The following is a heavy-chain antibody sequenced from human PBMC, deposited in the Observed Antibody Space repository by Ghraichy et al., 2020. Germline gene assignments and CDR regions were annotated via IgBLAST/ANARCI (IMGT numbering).Heavy chain of an antibody. J-gene: IGHJ3*02. V-gene: IGHV3-23*01. CDR2: ISGGATST. CDR3: AKAYSSGWYSLAPNAFNI. CDR1: GFSFSSYA. D-gene: IGHD6-19*01. Sequence: GGSLRLSCAASGFSFSSYAMSWVRQAPGKGLEWVSAISGGATSTYYADSVKGRFTISRAKNTLYLQMNSLRAEDTAVYYCAKAYSSGWYSLAPNAFNIWGQGTMVTVSS.